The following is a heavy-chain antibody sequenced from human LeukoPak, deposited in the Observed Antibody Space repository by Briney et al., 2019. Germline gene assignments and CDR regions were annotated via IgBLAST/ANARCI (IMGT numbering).Heavy chain of an antibody. V-gene: IGHV3-21*01. CDR3: ARGDVVVVAATRRWFDP. Sequence: GGSLRLSCAASGFTFSNYNMNWVRQAPGKVLEWVSSITSSGTYIFYADSVKGRFTISRDNAKNSLYLQMNSLRAEDTAVYYCARGDVVVVAATRRWFDPWGQGTLVTVSS. CDR2: ITSSGTYI. J-gene: IGHJ5*02. D-gene: IGHD2-15*01. CDR1: GFTFSNYN.